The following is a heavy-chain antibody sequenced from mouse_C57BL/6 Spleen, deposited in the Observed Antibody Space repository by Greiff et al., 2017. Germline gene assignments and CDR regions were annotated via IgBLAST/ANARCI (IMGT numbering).Heavy chain of an antibody. CDR2: ISSGSSTI. CDR3: ARGDYSNYVFYAMDY. CDR1: GFTFSDYG. D-gene: IGHD2-5*01. J-gene: IGHJ4*01. Sequence: EVHLVESGGGLVKPGGSLKLSCAASGFTFSDYGMHWVRQAPEKGLEWVAYISSGSSTIYYADTVKGRFTISRDNAKNTLFLQMTSLRSEDTAMYYCARGDYSNYVFYAMDYWGQGTSVTVSS. V-gene: IGHV5-17*01.